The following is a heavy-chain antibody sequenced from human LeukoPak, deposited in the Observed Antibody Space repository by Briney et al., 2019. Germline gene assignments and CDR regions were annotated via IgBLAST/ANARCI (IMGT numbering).Heavy chain of an antibody. J-gene: IGHJ4*02. CDR1: GFTFSSYA. D-gene: IGHD6-19*01. Sequence: PGGSLRLSCAASGFTFSSYAMSWVRQAPGKGLEWVSAISGSGGSTYYADSVKGRFIISRDNSKNTLYLQMNSLRAEDTAVYYCAKGMSQWLVPGDPVDYWGQGTLVTVSS. CDR2: ISGSGGST. CDR3: AKGMSQWLVPGDPVDY. V-gene: IGHV3-23*01.